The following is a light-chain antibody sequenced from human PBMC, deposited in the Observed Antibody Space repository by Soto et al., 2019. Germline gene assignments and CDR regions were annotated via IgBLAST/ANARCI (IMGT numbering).Light chain of an antibody. J-gene: IGKJ2*01. Sequence: DIQMTQSPSSLSASVGDTVTVTCRASQSVVTYLNWYQQKPGKAPELLIYGASSLQSGVPSRFSGSGSRSDFTLTIKSLQPEDFATYYCQQSYRSPYTFGQGIKVDIK. V-gene: IGKV1-39*01. CDR3: QQSYRSPYT. CDR1: QSVVTY. CDR2: GAS.